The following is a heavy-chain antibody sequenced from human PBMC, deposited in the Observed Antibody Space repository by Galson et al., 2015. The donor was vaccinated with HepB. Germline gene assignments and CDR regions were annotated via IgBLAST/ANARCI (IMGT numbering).Heavy chain of an antibody. J-gene: IGHJ6*03. CDR2: ISVGGDTK. CDR3: AKDVVPATMMNPRPPYYYYYVDV. D-gene: IGHD2-2*01. Sequence: SLRLACADSGFTFNNYAMSWVRQAPGKGLEWVSTISVGGDTKYYADSVKGRFTISRDNSKGTLFLQMNLRAEDTAVYYCAKDVVPATMMNPRPPYYYYYVDVWGKGTTVTVSS. V-gene: IGHV3-23*01. CDR1: GFTFNNYA.